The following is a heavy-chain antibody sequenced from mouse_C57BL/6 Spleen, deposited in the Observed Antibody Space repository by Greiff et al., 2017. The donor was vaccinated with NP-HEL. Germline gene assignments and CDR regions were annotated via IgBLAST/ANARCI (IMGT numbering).Heavy chain of an antibody. J-gene: IGHJ3*01. CDR2: INFDGSST. V-gene: IGHV5-16*01. CDR3: ARGGAWFAY. Sequence: EVMLVESEGGLVQPGSSMKLSCTASGFTFSDYYMAWVRQVPEKGLEWVANINFDGSSTYYLDSLKSRFIISRDNTKNILYLQMNSLKSEDTATYYCARGGAWFAYWGQGTLVTVSA. CDR1: GFTFSDYY.